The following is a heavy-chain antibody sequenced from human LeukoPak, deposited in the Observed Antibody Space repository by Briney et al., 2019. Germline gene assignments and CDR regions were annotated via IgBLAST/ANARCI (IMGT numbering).Heavy chain of an antibody. J-gene: IGHJ4*02. CDR2: IYYSGST. Sequence: SETLSLTCTVSGGSISSGSFYWGWIRQPPGKDLEWIGSIYYSGSTYYNPSLKSRVTISVDKSKNDFSLKLTSVTAADTAVYYCARLTYYFDSSGNYYVSYFDYWGQGTLVTVSS. V-gene: IGHV4-39*07. CDR1: GGSISSGSFY. CDR3: ARLTYYFDSSGNYYVSYFDY. D-gene: IGHD3-22*01.